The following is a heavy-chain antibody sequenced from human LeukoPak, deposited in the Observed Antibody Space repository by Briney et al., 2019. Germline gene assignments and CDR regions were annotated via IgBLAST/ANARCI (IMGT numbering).Heavy chain of an antibody. V-gene: IGHV3-48*03. CDR1: GFTFSSYE. D-gene: IGHD6-13*01. Sequence: PGGSLRLSCAASGFTFSSYEMNWVRQAPGKGLEWVSYISSSGSTIYYADSVKGRFTISRDNAKNSLCLQMNSLRAEDTAVYYCARARRYSSTGGYYYYYMDVWGKGTTVTVSS. J-gene: IGHJ6*03. CDR2: ISSSGSTI. CDR3: ARARRYSSTGGYYYYYMDV.